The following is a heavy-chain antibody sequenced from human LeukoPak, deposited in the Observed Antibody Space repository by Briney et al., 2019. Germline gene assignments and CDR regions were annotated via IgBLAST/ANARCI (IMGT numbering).Heavy chain of an antibody. CDR1: GGSISSSSYY. J-gene: IGHJ4*02. Sequence: PSETLSLTCTVSGGSISSSSYYWGWIRQPPGKGLEWIGSIYYSGSTYYNPSLKSRVTISVDTSKNQFSLKLSSVTAADTAVYYCASTGGSGWFDYWGQGTLVTVSS. CDR2: IYYSGST. CDR3: ASTGGSGWFDY. D-gene: IGHD6-19*01. V-gene: IGHV4-39*07.